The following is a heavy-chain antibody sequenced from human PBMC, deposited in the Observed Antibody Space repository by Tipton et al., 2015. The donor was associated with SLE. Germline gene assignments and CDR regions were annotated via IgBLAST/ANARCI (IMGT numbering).Heavy chain of an antibody. D-gene: IGHD3-22*01. V-gene: IGHV4-4*07. Sequence: TLSLTCTVSGGSISSYYWNWIRQPAGKGLEWIGRIYTSGSTNYNPSLKSRVTISVDTSKNQFSLKLSSVTAADTAVYYCARLGITMIVVAHWYFDLWGRGTLVTVSS. CDR1: GGSISSYY. J-gene: IGHJ2*01. CDR3: ARLGITMIVVAHWYFDL. CDR2: IYTSGST.